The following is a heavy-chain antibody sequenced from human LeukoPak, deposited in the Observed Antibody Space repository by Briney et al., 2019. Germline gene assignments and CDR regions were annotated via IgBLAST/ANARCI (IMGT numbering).Heavy chain of an antibody. D-gene: IGHD3-9*01. Sequence: GASVKVSCKASGHTFTGYYMHWVRQAPGQGLEWMGWINPNSGGTNYAQKFQGRVTMTRDTSISTAYMELSRLRSDDTAVYYCARDRGRYLEEGILYYYYYYGMDVWGQGTTVTVSS. V-gene: IGHV1-2*02. CDR1: GHTFTGYY. J-gene: IGHJ6*02. CDR3: ARDRGRYLEEGILYYYYYYGMDV. CDR2: INPNSGGT.